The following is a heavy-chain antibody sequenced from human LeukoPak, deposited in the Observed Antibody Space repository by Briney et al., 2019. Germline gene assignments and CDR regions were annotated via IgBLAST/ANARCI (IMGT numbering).Heavy chain of an antibody. V-gene: IGHV3-30*02. CDR1: AFTFSSFG. J-gene: IGHJ4*02. Sequence: GGSLRLSCVASAFTFSSFGMHWVRQPPGKGLEWVAFIGYDGSNKYYADSVKGRFTISRDNSENTLYLQMNSLRAEDTAVYYCALVDGYSNKNWGQGTLVTVSS. D-gene: IGHD5-12*01. CDR2: IGYDGSNK. CDR3: ALVDGYSNKN.